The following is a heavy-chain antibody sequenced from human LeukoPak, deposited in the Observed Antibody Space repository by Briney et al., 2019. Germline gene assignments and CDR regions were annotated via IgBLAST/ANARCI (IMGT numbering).Heavy chain of an antibody. J-gene: IGHJ4*02. CDR3: AVEWELPYFDY. CDR1: GYTFTGFY. D-gene: IGHD1-26*01. CDR2: ISPNSGGT. Sequence: ASVKVSCTSSGYTFTGFYIHWVRQAPGQGLEWMGRISPNSGGTNYAQKFQGRVTLTRDTSISTAYMELSRLRSDDTAVYYCAVEWELPYFDYWGQGTLVTVSS. V-gene: IGHV1-2*06.